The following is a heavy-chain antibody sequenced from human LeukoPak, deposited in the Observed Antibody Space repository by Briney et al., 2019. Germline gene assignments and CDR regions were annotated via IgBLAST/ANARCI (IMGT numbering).Heavy chain of an antibody. CDR2: IIPIFGTA. V-gene: IGHV1-69*05. CDR3: ARGAPGGYCSSTSCQAFDY. CDR1: GGTFSSYA. D-gene: IGHD2-2*01. Sequence: PEASVKVSCKASGGTFSSYAISWVRQAPGQGLEWMGGIIPIFGTANYAQKFQGRVTITTDESTSTAYMELSSLRSEDTAVYYCARGAPGGYCSSTSCQAFDYWGQGTLVTVSS. J-gene: IGHJ4*02.